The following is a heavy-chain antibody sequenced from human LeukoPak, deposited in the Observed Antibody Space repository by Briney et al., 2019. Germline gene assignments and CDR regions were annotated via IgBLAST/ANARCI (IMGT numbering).Heavy chain of an antibody. CDR2: IYYSGST. J-gene: IGHJ4*02. D-gene: IGHD7-27*01. Sequence: SETLSLTCTVSGGSISSGGYYWSWIRQHPGKGLEWIGYIYYSGSTNYNPSLKSRVTISVDTPKNQFSLKLSSVTAADTAVYYCARGKNPLEVSLGYWGQGTLVTVSS. CDR1: GGSISSGGYY. V-gene: IGHV4-61*08. CDR3: ARGKNPLEVSLGY.